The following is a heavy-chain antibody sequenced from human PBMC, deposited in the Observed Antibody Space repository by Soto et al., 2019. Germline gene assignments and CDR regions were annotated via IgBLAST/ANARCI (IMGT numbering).Heavy chain of an antibody. D-gene: IGHD3-22*01. CDR2: ISAYNGNT. V-gene: IGHV1-18*01. CDR3: ARVDYYDSSGYRPYYYGMDV. CDR1: GYTFTSYG. J-gene: IGHJ6*02. Sequence: QVQLVQSGAEVKKPGASVKVSCKASGYTFTSYGISWVRQAPGQGLEWMGWISAYNGNTNYVQKRQGRVTMTTDTATSTAYMELRSLRADDTAVYYCARVDYYDSSGYRPYYYGMDVWGQGTTVTVSS.